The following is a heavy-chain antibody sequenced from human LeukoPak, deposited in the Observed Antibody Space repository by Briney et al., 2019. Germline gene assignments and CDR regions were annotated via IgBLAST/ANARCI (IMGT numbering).Heavy chain of an antibody. CDR1: GYSFTSYW. V-gene: IGHV5-51*01. CDR2: IYPGDSDT. D-gene: IGHD4-11*01. CDR3: ARLYSNYGFGSGYFDL. J-gene: IGHJ2*01. Sequence: GESLKISCKGSGYSFTSYWIGGVRQMPWKGLEWMGIIYPGDSDTRYSPSFQGQVTISADKSISTAYLQWSSLKASDTAMYYCARLYSNYGFGSGYFDLWGRGTLVTVSS.